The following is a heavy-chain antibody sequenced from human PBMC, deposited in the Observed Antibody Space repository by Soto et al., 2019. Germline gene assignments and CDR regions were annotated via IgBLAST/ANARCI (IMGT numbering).Heavy chain of an antibody. Sequence: GGSLRLSCVASGFTFSGYNMIWVRQAPGKGLECLSYISSGGSPINYAVSVRGRFTISRDNAKNSLYLQMNSLRDEDTAVFYCARVSCCGLDHYYYMDVWGKGITVTVSS. V-gene: IGHV3-48*02. J-gene: IGHJ6*03. CDR1: GFTFSGYN. D-gene: IGHD1-1*01. CDR2: ISSGGSPI. CDR3: ARVSCCGLDHYYYMDV.